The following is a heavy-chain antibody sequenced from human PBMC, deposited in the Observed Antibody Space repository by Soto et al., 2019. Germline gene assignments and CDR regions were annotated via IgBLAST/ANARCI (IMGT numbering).Heavy chain of an antibody. CDR1: GFTFSSYS. V-gene: IGHV3-30-3*01. CDR2: ISYDGNNK. D-gene: IGHD3-22*01. CDR3: ARDGWLYYDTTSQGMDV. Sequence: GGSLRLSCAASGFTFSSYSMHWVRQAPGKGLEWVAVISYDGNNKNYADSVKGRFTISRDNSKNTLYLQMNSLRAEDTAVYYCARDGWLYYDTTSQGMDVWGQGTTVTVSS. J-gene: IGHJ6*02.